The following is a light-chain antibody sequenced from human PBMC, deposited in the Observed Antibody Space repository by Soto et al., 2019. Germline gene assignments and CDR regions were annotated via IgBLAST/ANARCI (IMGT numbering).Light chain of an antibody. CDR2: EES. J-gene: IGKJ4*01. CDR3: QQYGSSLLT. V-gene: IGKV1-9*01. CDR1: QAVPNN. Sequence: DIHLTQSPSFLSASVGDRVTITCRPSQAVPNNMAWYQQKPGKPPKLLIYEESTLHSGVPSRFSGSGSGTDFSLTISRLEPEDSAVYYCQQYGSSLLTFGGGTKVDIK.